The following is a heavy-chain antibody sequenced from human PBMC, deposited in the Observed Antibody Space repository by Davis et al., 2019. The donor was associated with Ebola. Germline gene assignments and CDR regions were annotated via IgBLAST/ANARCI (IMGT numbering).Heavy chain of an antibody. J-gene: IGHJ6*02. Sequence: GGSLRLSCAASGFTFSSYVMHWVRQAPGKGLEWVAVISYDGSNKYYADSVKGRFTISRDNSKNTLYLQMNSLRAEDTAVYYCAKGMYSSSTYYYGMDVWGQGTTVTVSS. CDR2: ISYDGSNK. V-gene: IGHV3-30-3*01. CDR3: AKGMYSSSTYYYGMDV. CDR1: GFTFSSYV. D-gene: IGHD6-6*01.